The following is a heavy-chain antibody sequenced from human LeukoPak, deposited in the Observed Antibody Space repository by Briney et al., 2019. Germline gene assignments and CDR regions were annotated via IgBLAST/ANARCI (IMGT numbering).Heavy chain of an antibody. J-gene: IGHJ4*02. Sequence: ASVKVSCKASGYNFTSYGISWVRQAPGQGLEWMGWISAYNGNTNYAQKLQGRVTMTTDTSTSTAYMELRSLRSDDTAVYYCARDLASSSWFSGSYYAFDYWGQGTLVTVSS. CDR2: ISAYNGNT. D-gene: IGHD1-26*01. CDR1: GYNFTSYG. V-gene: IGHV1-18*01. CDR3: ARDLASSSWFSGSYYAFDY.